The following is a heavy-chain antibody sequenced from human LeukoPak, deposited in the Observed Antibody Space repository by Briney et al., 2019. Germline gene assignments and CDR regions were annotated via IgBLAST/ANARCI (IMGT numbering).Heavy chain of an antibody. CDR3: AKDSGYTYGPNGY. D-gene: IGHD5-18*01. Sequence: ETLSLTCAVYGGSFSGYYWSWIRQPPGKGLEWVSAIRGSGDNTYYADSVKGRFTISRDNSRNTVYLQMNSLRAEDTAVYYCAKDSGYTYGPNGYWGQGTLVTVSS. CDR1: GGSFSGYY. J-gene: IGHJ4*02. V-gene: IGHV3-23*01. CDR2: IRGSGDNT.